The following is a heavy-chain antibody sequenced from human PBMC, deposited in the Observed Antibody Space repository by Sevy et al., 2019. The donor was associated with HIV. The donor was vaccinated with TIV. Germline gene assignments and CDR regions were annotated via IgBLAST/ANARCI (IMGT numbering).Heavy chain of an antibody. CDR2: IYYSGST. V-gene: IGHV4-59*01. Sequence: SETLSLTCTVSGGSINNYFWSWIRQPPGKGLEWIGYIYYSGSTNYNPSLKSRVTISVDTSKTQFSLKLTSVTAADTAVYYCARESIAAIGYFDYWGQGTLVTVSS. D-gene: IGHD6-13*01. CDR3: ARESIAAIGYFDY. J-gene: IGHJ4*02. CDR1: GGSINNYF.